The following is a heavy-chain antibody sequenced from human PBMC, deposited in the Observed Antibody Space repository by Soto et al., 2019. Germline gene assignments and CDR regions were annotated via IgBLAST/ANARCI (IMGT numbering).Heavy chain of an antibody. Sequence: QVEVVQSGAEVKKPGASVKVSCETSGYTFSSYGTNWVRQAPGHGLEWMGWINNYSGNTKYAQRFQGRITMGTDTSTSTAYMEVRSLTYDDTAVYSCARTYYYGSGTHYRFDPWGQGTLVTVSS. CDR3: ARTYYYGSGTHYRFDP. CDR1: GYTFSSYG. V-gene: IGHV1-18*01. D-gene: IGHD3-10*01. CDR2: INNYSGNT. J-gene: IGHJ5*02.